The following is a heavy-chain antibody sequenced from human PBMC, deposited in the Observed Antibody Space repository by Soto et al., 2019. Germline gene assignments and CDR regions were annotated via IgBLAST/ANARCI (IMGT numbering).Heavy chain of an antibody. V-gene: IGHV3-23*01. Sequence: HPGGSLRLSCAASGFTFSSYAMSWVRQAPGKGLEWVSAISGSGGSTYYADSVKGRFTISRDNSKNTLYLQMNSLRAEDTAVYYCAKDRYYYYNSSGPFDYWGQGTLVTVSS. CDR3: AKDRYYYYNSSGPFDY. J-gene: IGHJ4*02. CDR2: ISGSGGST. CDR1: GFTFSSYA. D-gene: IGHD3-22*01.